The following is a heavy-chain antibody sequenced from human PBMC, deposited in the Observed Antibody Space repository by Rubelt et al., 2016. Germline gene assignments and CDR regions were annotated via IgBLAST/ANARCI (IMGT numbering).Heavy chain of an antibody. CDR3: ARGTFEYSSSSVPWFDP. CDR1: GFTFSSYG. V-gene: IGHV3-30*19. Sequence: RLSCAASGFTFSSYGMHWVRQAPGKGLEWVAVIWYDGSNKYYADSVKGRFTISRDNSKNTLYLQMNSLRAEDTAVYYCARGTFEYSSSSVPWFDPWGQGTLVTVSS. CDR2: IWYDGSNK. J-gene: IGHJ5*02. D-gene: IGHD6-6*01.